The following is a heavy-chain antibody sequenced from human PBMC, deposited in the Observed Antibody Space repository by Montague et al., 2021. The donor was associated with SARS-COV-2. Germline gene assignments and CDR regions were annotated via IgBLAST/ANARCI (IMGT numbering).Heavy chain of an antibody. D-gene: IGHD3-10*01. Sequence: SETLSLTCSVSSGSIISSGYYWGWIRQPPGKELEWIGNIYYSGTTYYNPSLQSRSTISVDTSKNHLSLRLSSMTAADTAVYFCARGMIRGVTTPFDYWGQGSQVTVSS. CDR3: ARGMIRGVTTPFDY. CDR2: IYYSGTT. CDR1: SGSIISSGYY. V-gene: IGHV4-39*02. J-gene: IGHJ4*02.